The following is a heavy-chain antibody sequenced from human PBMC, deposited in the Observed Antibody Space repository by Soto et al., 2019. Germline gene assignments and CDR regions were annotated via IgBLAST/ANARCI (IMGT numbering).Heavy chain of an antibody. J-gene: IGHJ3*02. CDR1: GYTFTSYA. Sequence: ASLKVSCKASGYTFTSYAMHWVRQAPGQRLEWMGWINAGNGNTKYSQKFQGRVTITRDTSASTAYMELSSLRSEDTAVYYCAVLGYYDSSGYPMAFDIWGQGTMVTVSS. CDR3: AVLGYYDSSGYPMAFDI. CDR2: INAGNGNT. V-gene: IGHV1-3*01. D-gene: IGHD3-22*01.